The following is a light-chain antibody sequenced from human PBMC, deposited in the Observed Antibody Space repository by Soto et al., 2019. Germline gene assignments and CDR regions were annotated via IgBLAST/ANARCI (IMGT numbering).Light chain of an antibody. CDR3: CSYAGSYTWV. CDR2: DVS. Sequence: QSALTQPRSVSESPGQSVTISCSGTSRDVGGYKYVSWYQQHPGKAPKLMIYDVSNRPSGVPDRFSGAKSGSTASLTISGLQAEDEADYYCCSYAGSYTWVFGGGTKLTVL. CDR1: SRDVGGYKY. V-gene: IGLV2-11*01. J-gene: IGLJ3*02.